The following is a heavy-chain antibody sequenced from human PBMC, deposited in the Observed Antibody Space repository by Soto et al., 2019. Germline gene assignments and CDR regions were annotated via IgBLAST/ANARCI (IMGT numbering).Heavy chain of an antibody. CDR2: ISGSSSDT. CDR1: GFIFSDYY. J-gene: IGHJ4*02. D-gene: IGHD3-16*01. V-gene: IGHV3-11*05. CDR3: STGQRRLGD. Sequence: QVQLVESGGGLVKPGGSLRLSCAASGFIFSDYYMSWIRQAPGKGLESLSYISGSSSDTNYADSVKGRFTISRDNAKNSLYLQMNSLRADGTAVYYFSTGQRRLGDWGQGTVVIVSS.